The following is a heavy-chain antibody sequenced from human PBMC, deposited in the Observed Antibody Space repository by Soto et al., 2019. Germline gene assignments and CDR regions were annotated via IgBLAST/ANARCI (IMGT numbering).Heavy chain of an antibody. Sequence: SVKVSCKASGGTFSSHAISWVRQAPGQGLEWMGGIIPIFGTANYAQKFQGRVTITADESTSTAYMELSSLRSEDTAVYYCAREQSPSVYFDYWGQGTLVTVSS. CDR3: AREQSPSVYFDY. CDR1: GGTFSSHA. CDR2: IIPIFGTA. V-gene: IGHV1-69*13. J-gene: IGHJ4*02.